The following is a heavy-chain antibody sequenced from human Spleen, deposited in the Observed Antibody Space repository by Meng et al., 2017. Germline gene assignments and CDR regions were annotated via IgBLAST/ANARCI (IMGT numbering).Heavy chain of an antibody. CDR3: ARDNRVLWFGELDYYGMDV. Sequence: ASVKVSCKASGYTFTGYYMHWVRQAPGQGLEWMGWINPNSGGTNYAQKFQGRVTMTRDTSISTAYMELSRLRSDDTAVYYCARDNRVLWFGELDYYGMDVWGQGNRV. V-gene: IGHV1-2*02. J-gene: IGHJ6*01. CDR2: INPNSGGT. D-gene: IGHD3-10*01. CDR1: GYTFTGYY.